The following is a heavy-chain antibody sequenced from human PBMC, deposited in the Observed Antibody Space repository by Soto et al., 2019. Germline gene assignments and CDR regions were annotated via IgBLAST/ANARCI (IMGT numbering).Heavy chain of an antibody. CDR1: GYTFTSYG. J-gene: IGHJ5*02. Sequence: GASVKVSCKASGYTFTSYGISWARQAPGQGLGWMGWISAYNGNTNYAQKLQGRVTMTTDTSTSTAYMELRSLRSDDTAVYYCARGDSSRYYPSNWFDTWGQGTLVTVSS. V-gene: IGHV1-18*01. D-gene: IGHD3-22*01. CDR2: ISAYNGNT. CDR3: ARGDSSRYYPSNWFDT.